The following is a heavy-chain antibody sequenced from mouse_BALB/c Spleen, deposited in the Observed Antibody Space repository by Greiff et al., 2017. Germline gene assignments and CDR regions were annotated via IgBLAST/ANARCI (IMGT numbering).Heavy chain of an antibody. CDR2: INSDGGST. CDR1: GFTFSSYA. J-gene: IGHJ3*01. CDR3: ASPYYRYDRFAY. D-gene: IGHD2-14*01. Sequence: EVQGVESGGGLVKPGGSLKLSCAASGFTFSSYAMSWVRQTPEKRLEWVAAINSDGGSTYYPVTMERRFIISRDNTKKTLYLQMSSLRSEDTALYYCASPYYRYDRFAYWGQGTLVTVSA. V-gene: IGHV5-12-1*01.